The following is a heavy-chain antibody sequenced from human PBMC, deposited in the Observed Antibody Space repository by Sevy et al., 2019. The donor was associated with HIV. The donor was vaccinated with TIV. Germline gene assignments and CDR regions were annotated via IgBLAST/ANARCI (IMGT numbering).Heavy chain of an antibody. CDR2: ISGNGGSR. J-gene: IGHJ3*02. CDR3: VKAIVHSSEVGTFDI. V-gene: IGHV3-64D*06. D-gene: IGHD2-21*01. CDR1: GFSFSGYA. Sequence: GGSLRLSCSASGFSFSGYAMHWVRQAPGKGLEYVSAISGNGGSRYYAESVKGRFTISRDNSKSALYLQMSSLRTEDTAVYYCVKAIVHSSEVGTFDIWGQGTMVTVSS.